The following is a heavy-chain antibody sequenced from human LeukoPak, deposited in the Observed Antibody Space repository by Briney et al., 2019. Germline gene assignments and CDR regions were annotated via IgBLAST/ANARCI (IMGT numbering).Heavy chain of an antibody. CDR3: ARGRWELRGYFQH. CDR2: INHSGST. CDR1: GGSFSGYY. J-gene: IGHJ1*01. D-gene: IGHD1-26*01. V-gene: IGHV4-34*01. Sequence: SETLSLTCAVYGGSFSGYYWSWIRQPPGKGLEWIGEINHSGSTNYNPSLKSRVTISVDTSKSQFSLKLSSVAAADTAVYYCARGRWELRGYFQHWGQGTLVTVSS.